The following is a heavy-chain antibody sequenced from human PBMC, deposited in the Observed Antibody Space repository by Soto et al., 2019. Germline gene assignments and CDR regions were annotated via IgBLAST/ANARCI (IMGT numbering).Heavy chain of an antibody. J-gene: IGHJ3*02. CDR3: AREPRYCRGGSCPITGDAYDI. V-gene: IGHV3-66*01. CDR2: ISNRGDT. Sequence: EVQLVESGGGLVQPGGSLRLSCTASGFIVSDTYVNWVRQAPGKGLEWVSVISNRGDTHYADSVRGRFSLSRDISDNTLHLQMNNLRVEDTAVYYCAREPRYCRGGSCPITGDAYDIWGQGTMVTVSS. D-gene: IGHD2-15*01. CDR1: GFIVSDTY.